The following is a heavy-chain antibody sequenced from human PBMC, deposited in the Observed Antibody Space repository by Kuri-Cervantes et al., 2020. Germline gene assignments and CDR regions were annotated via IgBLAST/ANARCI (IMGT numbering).Heavy chain of an antibody. CDR2: IYHSGST. Sequence: GSLRLSCAVLGYSISSGYYWGWIRQPPGKGLEWIGSIYHSGSTHYNPSFKGRVTISVDTSKNQFSLKLSSVTAADTAVYYCARMAGPRAFDIWGQGTMVTVSS. CDR3: ARMAGPRAFDI. D-gene: IGHD5-24*01. J-gene: IGHJ3*02. CDR1: GYSISSGYY. V-gene: IGHV4-38-2*01.